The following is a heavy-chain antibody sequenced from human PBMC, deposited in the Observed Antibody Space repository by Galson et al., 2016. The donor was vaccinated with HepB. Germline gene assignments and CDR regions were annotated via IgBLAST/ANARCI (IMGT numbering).Heavy chain of an antibody. J-gene: IGHJ4*02. V-gene: IGHV3-48*01. CDR1: GLTFSNYH. CDR2: IGRGSSPI. Sequence: SLRLSCAGSGLTFSNYHMNWARQAPGKGLEWVSYIGRGSSPILYADSVKGRFTISRDNAQNSLYLHMSSLRAEDSAVYYCAVDSGRTGAWDYWGQGTLVTVSS. D-gene: IGHD5-12*01. CDR3: AVDSGRTGAWDY.